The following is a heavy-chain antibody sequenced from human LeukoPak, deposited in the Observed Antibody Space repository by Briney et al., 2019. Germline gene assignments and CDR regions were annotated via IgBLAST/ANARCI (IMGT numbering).Heavy chain of an antibody. D-gene: IGHD6-19*01. Sequence: GSLRLSCVASGFTFSSYEMNWVRQAPGKGLEWVSYITSSGSSIYYADSVKGRLTISRDNAKNSLYLQMNSLRAEDTAVYYCARSSFSSGWYEPYYFDYWGQGTLVTVSS. V-gene: IGHV3-48*03. CDR1: GFTFSSYE. CDR2: ITSSGSSI. CDR3: ARSSFSSGWYEPYYFDY. J-gene: IGHJ4*02.